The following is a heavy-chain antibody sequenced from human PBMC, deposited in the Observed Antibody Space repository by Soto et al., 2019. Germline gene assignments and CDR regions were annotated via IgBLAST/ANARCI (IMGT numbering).Heavy chain of an antibody. J-gene: IGHJ3*02. Sequence: GGSLRLSCAASGFTVSTNAMSWVRQAPGKGLEWVSGIGGSGGSTHSADSVKGRFTISRDNSKNTLSLQMNSLRAEDTAVYYCAKERDSSNYYSFAFDIWGQGTMVTVSS. CDR2: IGGSGGST. D-gene: IGHD3-22*01. V-gene: IGHV3-23*01. CDR1: GFTVSTNA. CDR3: AKERDSSNYYSFAFDI.